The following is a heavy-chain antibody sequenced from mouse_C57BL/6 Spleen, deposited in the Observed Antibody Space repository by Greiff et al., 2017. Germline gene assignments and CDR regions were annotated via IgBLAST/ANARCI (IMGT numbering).Heavy chain of an antibody. CDR1: GYTFTDYY. V-gene: IGHV1-19*01. CDR2: INPYNGGT. J-gene: IGHJ2*01. D-gene: IGHD1-1*02. CDR3: ARGGPFDY. Sequence: EVQLVESGPVLVKPGASVKMSCKASGYTFTDYYMNWVKQSHGKSLEWIGVINPYNGGTSYNQKFKGKATLTVDKSSSTAYMELNSLTSEDSAVYYCARGGPFDYWGQGTTLTVSS.